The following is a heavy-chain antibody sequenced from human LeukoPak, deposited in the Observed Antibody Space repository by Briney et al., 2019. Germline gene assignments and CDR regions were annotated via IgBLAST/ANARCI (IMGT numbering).Heavy chain of an antibody. CDR3: AREEEGDAFDI. CDR2: IKEDGSET. Sequence: PGESLRLSCAASGFIFKKYWMDWVRQVPGKGLECLANIKEDGSETYYADSVKGRFTISRDNAKNTLFLQMNSLRAEDTAVYYCAREEEGDAFDIWGQGTMVTVSS. V-gene: IGHV3-7*01. J-gene: IGHJ3*02. CDR1: GFIFKKYW.